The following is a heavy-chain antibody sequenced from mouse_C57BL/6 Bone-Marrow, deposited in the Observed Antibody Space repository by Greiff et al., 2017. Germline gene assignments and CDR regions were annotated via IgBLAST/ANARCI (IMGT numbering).Heavy chain of an antibody. D-gene: IGHD1-1*01. Sequence: VQLQQSGAELVRPGASVKLSCTASGFNIKDDYMHWVKQRPEQGLEWIGWIDPENGDTEYASKFQGKATITADTSSNTAYLQLSSLTSEDTAVYYCTTLFTTVVAFDYWGQGTTLTVSS. CDR1: GFNIKDDY. J-gene: IGHJ2*01. CDR3: TTLFTTVVAFDY. V-gene: IGHV14-4*01. CDR2: IDPENGDT.